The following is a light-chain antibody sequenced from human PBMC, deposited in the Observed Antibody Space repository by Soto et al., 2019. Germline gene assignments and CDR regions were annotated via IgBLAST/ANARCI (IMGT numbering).Light chain of an antibody. Sequence: QSALTQPPSVSGAPGQSVTISCTGSSSNIGAGYPVHWYQRLPGTAPKLLVSTNRPPGVPDRFSASKSGASASLAITGLQAEDEADYYCQSYDTSLSRRWVFGGGTKVTVL. CDR2: T. CDR3: QSYDTSLSRRWV. V-gene: IGLV1-40*03. J-gene: IGLJ3*02. CDR1: SSNIGAGYP.